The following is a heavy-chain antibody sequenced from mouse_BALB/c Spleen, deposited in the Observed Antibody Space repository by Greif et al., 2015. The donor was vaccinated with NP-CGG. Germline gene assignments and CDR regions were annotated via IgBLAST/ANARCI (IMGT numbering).Heavy chain of an antibody. CDR3: ARSFAWGFAY. V-gene: IGHV14-3*02. CDR2: IDPANGNT. J-gene: IGHJ3*01. Sequence: EVKVVESGAELVKPGAPVKLSCTASGFNIKDTYMHWVKQRPEQGLEWIGRIDPANGNTKYDPKFQGKATITADTSSNTAYLQLSSLTSEDTAVYYCARSFAWGFAYWGQGTLVTVSA. CDR1: GFNIKDTY.